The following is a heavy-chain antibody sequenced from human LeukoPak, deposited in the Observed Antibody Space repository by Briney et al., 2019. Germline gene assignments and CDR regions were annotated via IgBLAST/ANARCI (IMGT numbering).Heavy chain of an antibody. Sequence: PGGSLRLSCAASGFTFSSYAMSWVRQAPGKGLEWVSSISGSGANTYSADSVKGRFTISRDNSKNTLYLQMSSLRADDTAIYYCAKGETAAPGPFFDYWGQGTLVPVSS. CDR2: ISGSGANT. CDR3: AKGETAAPGPFFDY. J-gene: IGHJ4*02. CDR1: GFTFSSYA. D-gene: IGHD6-13*01. V-gene: IGHV3-23*01.